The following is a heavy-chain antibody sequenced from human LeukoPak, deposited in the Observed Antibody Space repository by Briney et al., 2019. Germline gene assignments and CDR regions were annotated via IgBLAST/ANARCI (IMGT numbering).Heavy chain of an antibody. CDR2: IDPGASDT. Sequence: GESLKISCKGSGYSFTSYWIGWVRQMPGKGLEWVGIIDPGASDTRYSPSFQGQVTISADKSISTAYLQWSSLRASDTAMYYCARPYSSGWYAVDSGGQGTLVTVSS. V-gene: IGHV5-51*01. CDR3: ARPYSSGWYAVDS. CDR1: GYSFTSYW. J-gene: IGHJ4*02. D-gene: IGHD6-19*01.